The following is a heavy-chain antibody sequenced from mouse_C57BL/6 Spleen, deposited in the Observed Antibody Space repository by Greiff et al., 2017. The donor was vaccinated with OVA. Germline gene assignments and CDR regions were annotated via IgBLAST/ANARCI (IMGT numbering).Heavy chain of an antibody. CDR2: IYPGDGDT. Sequence: VQLKESGPELVKPGASVKISCKASGYAFSSSWMNWVKQRPGKGLEWIGRIYPGDGDTNYNGKFKGKATLTADKSSSTAYMQLSSLTSEDSAVYFCAREGIYDGYYLDYWGQGTTLTVSS. V-gene: IGHV1-82*01. D-gene: IGHD2-3*01. J-gene: IGHJ2*01. CDR3: AREGIYDGYYLDY. CDR1: GYAFSSSW.